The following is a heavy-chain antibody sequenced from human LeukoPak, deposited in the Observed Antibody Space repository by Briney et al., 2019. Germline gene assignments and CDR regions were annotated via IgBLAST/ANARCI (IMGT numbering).Heavy chain of an antibody. Sequence: GGSLRLSCAASGFTFSSYAMSWVRQAPGKGLEWVSVIYSGGSTYYADSVKGRFTISRDNSKNTPYLQMNSLRAEDTAVYYCARDRGDSSGYYYYYYGMDVWGQGTTVTVSS. J-gene: IGHJ6*02. CDR3: ARDRGDSSGYYYYYYGMDV. D-gene: IGHD3-22*01. CDR2: IYSGGST. V-gene: IGHV3-66*01. CDR1: GFTFSSYA.